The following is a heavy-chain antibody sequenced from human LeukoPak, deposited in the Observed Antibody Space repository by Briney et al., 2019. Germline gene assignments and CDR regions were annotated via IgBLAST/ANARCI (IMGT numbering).Heavy chain of an antibody. CDR1: DGSITNDD. V-gene: IGHV4-59*01. CDR3: ARGYGDFRVEGRYFHS. D-gene: IGHD4-17*01. J-gene: IGHJ4*02. CDR2: VHYSGTA. Sequence: SETLSLTCAVSDGSITNDDWSWVRQPPGKGLEFIGHVHYSGTANYKPSLRSRVTISIATSKQQFFLKLKSVTAADTAVYYCARGYGDFRVEGRYFHSWGQGTLVTVSS.